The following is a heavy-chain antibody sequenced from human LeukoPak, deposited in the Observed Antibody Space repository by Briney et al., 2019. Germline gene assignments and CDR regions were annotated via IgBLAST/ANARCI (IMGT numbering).Heavy chain of an antibody. J-gene: IGHJ4*02. CDR1: GITFGSYW. CDR2: IKKDGSEK. Sequence: GGSLRLSCAASGITFGSYWMSWVRQAPGKGLEWVANIKKDGSEKYYVDSVKGRFSISRDNAKNSLDLQMNSLRAEDTAVYYCARARSGSERKAYYFDYWGQGTLVTVSS. D-gene: IGHD3-10*01. CDR3: ARARSGSERKAYYFDY. V-gene: IGHV3-7*05.